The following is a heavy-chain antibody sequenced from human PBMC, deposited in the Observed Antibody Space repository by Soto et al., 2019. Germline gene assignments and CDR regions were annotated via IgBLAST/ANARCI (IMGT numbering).Heavy chain of an antibody. Sequence: QLQLQESGSGLVKPSQTLSLTCAVSGGSISSGGYSWSWIRQPPGKGLEWIGYIYHSGSTYYNPSLKSRVTISVDRSKNQFSLKLSSVTAADTAVYYCARGGGDYYDSSGYYFSPYYFDYWGQGTLVTVSS. CDR1: GGSISSGGYS. CDR2: IYHSGST. V-gene: IGHV4-30-2*01. CDR3: ARGGGDYYDSSGYYFSPYYFDY. D-gene: IGHD3-22*01. J-gene: IGHJ4*02.